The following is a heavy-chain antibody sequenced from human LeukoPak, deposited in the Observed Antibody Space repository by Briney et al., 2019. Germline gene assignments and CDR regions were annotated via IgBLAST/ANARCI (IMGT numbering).Heavy chain of an antibody. J-gene: IGHJ4*02. V-gene: IGHV4-34*01. CDR1: GGSFSGYY. CDR3: ARVKWELLFDY. D-gene: IGHD1-26*01. CDR2: INHSGST. Sequence: PSETLSLTCAVYGGSFSGYYWSWIRQPPGKGLEWIGEINHSGSTNYNPSLKSRVTISVDTSKNQFSLKLSSVTAADTAVYYCARVKWELLFDYWGQGTLVTVSS.